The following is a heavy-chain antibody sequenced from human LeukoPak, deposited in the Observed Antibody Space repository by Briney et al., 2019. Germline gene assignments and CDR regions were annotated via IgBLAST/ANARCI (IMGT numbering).Heavy chain of an antibody. Sequence: GGSLRLSCVASGFIFSDFWMSWVRQAPGKGLEWVANIKQDGSDTYYADSVKGRFIISRDNAKKSLYLQMSSLRDEDTAVYYCATQSYALFHYWGQGTLVTVSS. J-gene: IGHJ4*02. V-gene: IGHV3-7*03. CDR1: GFIFSDFW. CDR3: ATQSYALFHY. CDR2: IKQDGSDT. D-gene: IGHD2-2*01.